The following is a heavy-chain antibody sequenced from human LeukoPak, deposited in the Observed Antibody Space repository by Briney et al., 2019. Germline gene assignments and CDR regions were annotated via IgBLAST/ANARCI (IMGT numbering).Heavy chain of an antibody. D-gene: IGHD1-14*01. V-gene: IGHV4-59*08. Sequence: SETLSLTCTVSGGSISSYYWSWIRQPPGKGLEWIGYIYYSGSTNYNPPLKSRVTISVDTSKNQFSLKLSSVTAADTAVYYCALSNRVTPFQHWGQGTLVTVSS. CDR3: ALSNRVTPFQH. CDR2: IYYSGST. CDR1: GGSISSYY. J-gene: IGHJ1*01.